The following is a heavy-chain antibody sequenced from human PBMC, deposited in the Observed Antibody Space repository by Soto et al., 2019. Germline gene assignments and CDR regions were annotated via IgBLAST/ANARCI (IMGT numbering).Heavy chain of an antibody. V-gene: IGHV3-23*01. Sequence: PGGSLRLSCAASGFTFSSYAMSWVRQAPGKGLEWVSAISGSGGSTYYADSVKGRFTISRDNSKNTLYLQMNSLRAEDTAVYYCAKGPQSGYSSSWYDPTVLYFDYWGQGTLVTVSS. CDR3: AKGPQSGYSSSWYDPTVLYFDY. D-gene: IGHD6-13*01. J-gene: IGHJ4*02. CDR2: ISGSGGST. CDR1: GFTFSSYA.